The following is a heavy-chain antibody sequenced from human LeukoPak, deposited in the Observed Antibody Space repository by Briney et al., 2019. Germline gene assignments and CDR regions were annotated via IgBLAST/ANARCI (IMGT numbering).Heavy chain of an antibody. CDR3: ARDEGVVVYRRPFDY. CDR2: ISSSSSYI. V-gene: IGHV3-21*01. CDR1: GFTFSSYS. Sequence: PGGSLRLSCAASGFTFSSYSMNWVRQAPGKGLEWVSSISSSSSYIYYADSVKGRFTISRDNAKNSLYLQMNSLRAEDTAVYYCARDEGVVVYRRPFDYWGQGTLVTVSS. J-gene: IGHJ4*02. D-gene: IGHD2-15*01.